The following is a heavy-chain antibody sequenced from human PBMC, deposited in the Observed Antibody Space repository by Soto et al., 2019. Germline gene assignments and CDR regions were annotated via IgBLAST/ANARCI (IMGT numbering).Heavy chain of an antibody. J-gene: IGHJ4*02. CDR2: ISGGGYTA. D-gene: IGHD5-12*01. CDR3: AKAQGVATIKSNFDY. V-gene: IGHV3-23*01. Sequence: EVQWLESGGGLVRPGGPLTISGLASGLSSPSLALYWVPQAPGRGLEGVAGISGGGYTAYYPDSVRGRFIISRDNSKNTVYLQIDNLRVDDTAVYYCAKAQGVATIKSNFDYWGQGTLVTVAS. CDR1: GLSSPSLA.